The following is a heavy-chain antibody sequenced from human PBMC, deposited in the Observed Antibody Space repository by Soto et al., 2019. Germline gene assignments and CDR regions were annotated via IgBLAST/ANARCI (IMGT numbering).Heavy chain of an antibody. V-gene: IGHV3-74*01. Sequence: EVQLVESGGGLVQPGGSLRLSCAASGFTFSSQWLHWVRQAPGKGLVWISRINKDGTSTNYADSVKGRFTVSRDNAKKTMSLQMNSLRAEDTAVYYCASWRGGYTYGLDHWGQGTPVTVSS. D-gene: IGHD5-18*01. CDR1: GFTFSSQW. CDR3: ASWRGGYTYGLDH. CDR2: INKDGTST. J-gene: IGHJ4*02.